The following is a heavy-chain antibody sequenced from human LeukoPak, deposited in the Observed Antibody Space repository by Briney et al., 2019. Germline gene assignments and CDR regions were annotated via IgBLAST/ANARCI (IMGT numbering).Heavy chain of an antibody. D-gene: IGHD6-19*01. CDR3: ARVRAVAGYFDY. Sequence: GGSLRLSCAASGFSLNSYWMSWVRQAPGKGLEWVANIKQDGSEKYYVDSVKGRFTISRDNARNSLYLQMNSLRAEDTAVYYCARVRAVAGYFDYWGQGTLVTVSS. V-gene: IGHV3-7*03. CDR2: IKQDGSEK. J-gene: IGHJ4*02. CDR1: GFSLNSYW.